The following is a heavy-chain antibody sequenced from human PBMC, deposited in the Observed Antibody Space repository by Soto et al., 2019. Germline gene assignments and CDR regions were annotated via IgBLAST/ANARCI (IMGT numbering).Heavy chain of an antibody. Sequence: SETLSLTCAVYGGSFSGYYWSWIRQPPGKGLEWIGEINHSGSTNYNPSLKSRVTISVDTSKNQFSLKLSSVTAADTAVYYCARGRASYFDYWGQGTLVTVSS. CDR2: INHSGST. J-gene: IGHJ4*02. V-gene: IGHV4-34*01. CDR3: ARGRASYFDY. CDR1: GGSFSGYY.